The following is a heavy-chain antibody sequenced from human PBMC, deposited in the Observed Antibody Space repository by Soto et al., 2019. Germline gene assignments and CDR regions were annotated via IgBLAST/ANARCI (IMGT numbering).Heavy chain of an antibody. J-gene: IGHJ5*02. CDR3: ARYAWVKQRNTYCFDP. CDR2: TYYRSKWYN. V-gene: IGHV6-1*01. D-gene: IGHD3-16*01. CDR1: GDSVSSNSAA. Sequence: SQTLSLTCAISGDSVSSNSAAWNWIRQSPSRGLEWLGRTYYRSKWYNDYAVSVKSRITINPDTSKNQFSLQLNSVTPEDTAVYYCARYAWVKQRNTYCFDPWGPATLVTLSS.